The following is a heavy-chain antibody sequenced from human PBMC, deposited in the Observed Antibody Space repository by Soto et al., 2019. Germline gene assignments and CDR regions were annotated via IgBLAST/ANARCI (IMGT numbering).Heavy chain of an antibody. CDR3: ARDAFDSSGYYAHYYYYGMDV. J-gene: IGHJ6*02. CDR2: ISAYNGNT. Sequence: QVQLVQSGAEVKKPGASVKVSCKASGYTFTSYGISWVRQAPGQGLEWMGWISAYNGNTNYAQKLQGRVNMTTDTSTSTAYMELRSLRSDATAVYYCARDAFDSSGYYAHYYYYGMDVWGQGTTVTVSS. V-gene: IGHV1-18*01. CDR1: GYTFTSYG. D-gene: IGHD3-22*01.